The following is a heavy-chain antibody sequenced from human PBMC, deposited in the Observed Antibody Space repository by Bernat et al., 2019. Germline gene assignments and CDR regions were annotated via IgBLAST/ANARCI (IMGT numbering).Heavy chain of an antibody. D-gene: IGHD5-24*01. Sequence: EVQLLESGGGLVQPGGSLRLSCAASGFTFDSYAMNWVRQAPGKGLEWVSAISGSGGRTNYADSVKGRFSISSDNSKNTLNLQMNSLRGEDTAVYYCAKVVTRDGYNYYYGLDVWGQGTTVTVSS. CDR1: GFTFDSYA. J-gene: IGHJ6*02. CDR3: AKVVTRDGYNYYYGLDV. V-gene: IGHV3-23*01. CDR2: ISGSGGRT.